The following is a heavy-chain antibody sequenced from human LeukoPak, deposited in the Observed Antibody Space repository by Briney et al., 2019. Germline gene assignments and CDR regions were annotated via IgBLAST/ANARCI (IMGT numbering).Heavy chain of an antibody. CDR2: IYYSGRT. Sequence: PSETLSLTCSVSGGPISSDYWSWIRQPPGKGLEWIGYIYYSGRTYYNPSLKSRVTISVDTSRNQFSLKLRSVTATDTAVYSCARGGYSSSRAAFDIWGQGTMVTVSS. V-gene: IGHV4-30-4*01. CDR3: ARGGYSSSRAAFDI. D-gene: IGHD6-13*01. J-gene: IGHJ3*02. CDR1: GGPISSDY.